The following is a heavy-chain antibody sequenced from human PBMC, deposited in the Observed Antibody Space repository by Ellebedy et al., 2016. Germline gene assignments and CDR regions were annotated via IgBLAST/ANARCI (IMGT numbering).Heavy chain of an antibody. CDR2: IYSGGST. J-gene: IGHJ3*02. D-gene: IGHD6-13*01. Sequence: GGSLRLSCAASGFTFSSYAMSWVRQAPGKGLEWVSVIYSGGSTYYADSVKGRFTISRDNSKNTLYLQMNSLKTEDTAVYYCTRDLGGYSSSWYGDDAFDIWGQGTMVTVSS. V-gene: IGHV3-53*01. CDR1: GFTFSSYA. CDR3: TRDLGGYSSSWYGDDAFDI.